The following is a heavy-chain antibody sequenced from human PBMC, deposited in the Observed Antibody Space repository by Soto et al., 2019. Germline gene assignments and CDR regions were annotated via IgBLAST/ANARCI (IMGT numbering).Heavy chain of an antibody. CDR1: GFTFTTYD. D-gene: IGHD2-2*01. CDR3: TRGFYCNSTSCYFDAINI. J-gene: IGHJ3*02. Sequence: EVQLVESGGGLVQPGGSLRLSCAASGFTFTTYDMHWVRQVTGKGLEWVSSIGTAGDTHYADSVKGRFTISRENAKNSFYIQMYCLGGGRTVVYYCTRGFYCNSTSCYFDAINIWGQGTMVTVSS. CDR2: IGTAGDT. V-gene: IGHV3-13*01.